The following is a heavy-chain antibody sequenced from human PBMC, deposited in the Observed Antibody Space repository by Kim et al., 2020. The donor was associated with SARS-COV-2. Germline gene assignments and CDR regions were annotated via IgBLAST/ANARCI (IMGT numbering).Heavy chain of an antibody. D-gene: IGHD5-12*01. V-gene: IGHV3-11*04. Sequence: GGSLRLSCAASGFTFRDYYMSWIRQAPGKGLEWVSYISNNGRNIYYADSVKGRFTISRDNAKNSLYLQMNSLRAEDTAVYYCAGEARGGYSWHYWGQGALVTVSS. CDR3: AGEARGGYSWHY. CDR1: GFTFRDYY. CDR2: ISNNGRNI. J-gene: IGHJ4*02.